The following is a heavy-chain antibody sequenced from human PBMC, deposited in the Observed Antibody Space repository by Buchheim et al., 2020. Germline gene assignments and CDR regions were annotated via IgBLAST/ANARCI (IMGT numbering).Heavy chain of an antibody. Sequence: QVQLVQSGAEVKKPGASVKVSCKASGYTFTSYYMHWVRQAPGQGLEWMGIINPSGGSTSYAQKFQGRVNMTRDTSTSTVYMELSSLRSEDTAVYYCARDGPPSSSSPRHLYKNWFDPWGQGTL. CDR2: INPSGGST. J-gene: IGHJ5*02. D-gene: IGHD6-6*01. CDR1: GYTFTSYY. V-gene: IGHV1-46*01. CDR3: ARDGPPSSSSPRHLYKNWFDP.